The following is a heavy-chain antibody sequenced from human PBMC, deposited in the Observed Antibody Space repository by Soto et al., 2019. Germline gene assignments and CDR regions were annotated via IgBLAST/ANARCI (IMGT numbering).Heavy chain of an antibody. J-gene: IGHJ6*02. CDR1: GYTFTSYA. Sequence: GASVKVSCKASGYTFTSYAMHWVRQAPGQRLEWMGWINAGNGNTKYSQKFQGRVTITRDTSASTAYMELSSLRSEDTAVYYCARVSYSSGWYVSYYYYGMDVWGQGTTVTVSS. CDR2: INAGNGNT. D-gene: IGHD6-19*01. CDR3: ARVSYSSGWYVSYYYYGMDV. V-gene: IGHV1-3*01.